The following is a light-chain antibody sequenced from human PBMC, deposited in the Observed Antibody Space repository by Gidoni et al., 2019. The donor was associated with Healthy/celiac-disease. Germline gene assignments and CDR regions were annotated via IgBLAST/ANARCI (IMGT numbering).Light chain of an antibody. Sequence: DIHMTQSPSSLSASVGDRVTITCRESQGISNYLAWYQHKPGKVPKLLSYAASTLQSGVPSRFSGSGSGTDFNLTISSLQPEDGATYYCQKYNSAPRSFGQGTKLEIK. CDR3: QKYNSAPRS. V-gene: IGKV1-27*01. CDR1: QGISNY. J-gene: IGKJ2*04. CDR2: AAS.